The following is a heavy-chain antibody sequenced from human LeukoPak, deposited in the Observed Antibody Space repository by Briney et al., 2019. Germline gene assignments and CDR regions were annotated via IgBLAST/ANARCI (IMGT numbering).Heavy chain of an antibody. J-gene: IGHJ4*02. CDR3: ARCSGYTRFDY. CDR2: IYYSGTT. CDR1: GGSISRYY. D-gene: IGHD3-22*01. Sequence: PSGTLSLTCTVSGGSISRYYWSWIRQPPGKGLECIGDIYYSGTTHYNPSLKSRVTTSLDTSKNQFSLRLTSVTAADTAVYYCARCSGYTRFDYWGQGTLVTVSS. V-gene: IGHV4-59*01.